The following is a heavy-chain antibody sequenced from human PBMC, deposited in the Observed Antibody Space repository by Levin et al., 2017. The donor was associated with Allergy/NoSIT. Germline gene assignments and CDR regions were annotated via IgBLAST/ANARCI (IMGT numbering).Heavy chain of an antibody. CDR2: IRSNDEK. D-gene: IGHD3-9*01. V-gene: IGHV2-26*01. CDR3: ARTFFDINPDY. Sequence: SGPTLVKPTETLTLTCTVSGFSLSDAKMGVSWIRQPPGKALEWLAHIRSNDEKSYSTSLKSRLTISKDTSNSQVVLTMTNMDPVDTATYYCARTFFDINPDYWGQGILVTVSS. CDR1: GFSLSDAKMG. J-gene: IGHJ4*02.